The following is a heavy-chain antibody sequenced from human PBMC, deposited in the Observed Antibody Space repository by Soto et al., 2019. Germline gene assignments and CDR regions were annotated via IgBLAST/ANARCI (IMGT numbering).Heavy chain of an antibody. J-gene: IGHJ5*02. CDR2: IYYSGST. CDR1: GGSISSGGYY. CDR3: ARMLSIVVVPAGRGSWFDP. D-gene: IGHD2-2*01. Sequence: TLSLTCTVSGGSISSGGYYWSWIRQHPGKGLEWIGYIYYSGSTYYNPSLKSRVTISVDTSKNQFSLKLSSVTAADTAVYYCARMLSIVVVPAGRGSWFDPWGQGTLVTVSS. V-gene: IGHV4-31*03.